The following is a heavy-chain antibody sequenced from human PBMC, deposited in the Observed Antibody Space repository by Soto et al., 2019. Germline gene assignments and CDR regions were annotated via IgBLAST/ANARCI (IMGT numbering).Heavy chain of an antibody. CDR2: IGTAGDT. CDR1: GFTFSSYD. J-gene: IGHJ4*02. CDR3: ARGGYCTNGVCFTYDY. D-gene: IGHD2-8*01. V-gene: IGHV3-13*01. Sequence: PGGSLRLSCAASGFTFSSYDMHWVRQATGKGLEWVSAIGTAGDTYYPGSVKGRFTISRENAKNSLYLQMNSLRAGDTAVHYCARGGYCTNGVCFTYDYWGQGTLVTVSS.